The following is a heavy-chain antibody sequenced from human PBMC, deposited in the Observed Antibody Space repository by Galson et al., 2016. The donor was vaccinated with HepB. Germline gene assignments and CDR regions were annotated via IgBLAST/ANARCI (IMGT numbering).Heavy chain of an antibody. V-gene: IGHV3-30-3*01. CDR1: GFTFTRYA. Sequence: SLRLSCAASGFTFTRYAMHWVRQAPGKGLEWVAIISFDGSNKDYADSVKGRFTISRDNSKNTLYLQMSSLRGEDTAVYYCARPEYSNYESDDYFDYWGQGILVTVSS. CDR3: ARPEYSNYESDDYFDY. CDR2: ISFDGSNK. D-gene: IGHD4-11*01. J-gene: IGHJ4*02.